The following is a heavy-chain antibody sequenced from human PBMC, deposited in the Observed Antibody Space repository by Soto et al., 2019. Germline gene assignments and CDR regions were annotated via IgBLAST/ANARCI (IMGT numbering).Heavy chain of an antibody. CDR2: ISYDGTNK. D-gene: IGHD2-21*01. V-gene: IGHV3-30*04. J-gene: IGHJ3*01. Sequence: QVQLVQSGGGVVQPGTSLRLSCAASGFIFSDYVMYWFRQTPGKGLEWMSVISYDGTNKHYANSVKGRFFISRDNSNNAQYLQMRSLRQEGSANYYFQRGNTGIYQGACDVCGGGTLVAVPS. CDR3: QRGNTGIYQGACDV. CDR1: GFIFSDYV.